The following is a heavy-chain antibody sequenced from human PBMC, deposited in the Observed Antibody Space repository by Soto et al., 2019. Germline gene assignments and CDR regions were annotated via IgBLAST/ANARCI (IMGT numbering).Heavy chain of an antibody. CDR3: ARDSDGYGFWYYYGMDV. D-gene: IGHD3-3*01. CDR1: GGTFSSYA. Sequence: QVQLVQSGAEVKKPGSSVKVSCKASGGTFSSYAISWVRQAPGQGLEWMGGIIPIFGTANYAQKFQGRVTITADKSTSTAYMELSSLRSEDTAVYYCARDSDGYGFWYYYGMDVWGQGTTVTVSS. V-gene: IGHV1-69*06. CDR2: IIPIFGTA. J-gene: IGHJ6*02.